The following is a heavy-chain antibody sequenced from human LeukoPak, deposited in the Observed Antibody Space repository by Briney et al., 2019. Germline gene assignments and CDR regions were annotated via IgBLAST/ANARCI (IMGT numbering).Heavy chain of an antibody. J-gene: IGHJ4*02. Sequence: SETLSLTRTVSGGSISSSSYYWGGIRQPPGKGLEWIGTIYYGGSTYYNPSLKSRVTILLDRSTNQFSLKLRSVTDADTAVYYCARYHNVYDDYWGQGSLVTVSS. D-gene: IGHD5/OR15-5a*01. CDR3: ARYHNVYDDY. V-gene: IGHV4-39*07. CDR2: IYYGGST. CDR1: GGSISSSSYY.